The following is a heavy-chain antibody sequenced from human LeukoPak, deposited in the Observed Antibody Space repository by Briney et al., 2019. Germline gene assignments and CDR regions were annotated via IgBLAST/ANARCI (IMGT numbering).Heavy chain of an antibody. Sequence: GGSLRLSCAASGFTFSDYYMSWIRQAPGKGLEWVSYISSSSSYTNYADSVKGRFTISRDNAKNSLYLQMNSLRAEGAAVYYCARDPLVDSGSDYWGQGTLVTVSS. CDR1: GFTFSDYY. V-gene: IGHV3-11*06. CDR3: ARDPLVDSGSDY. D-gene: IGHD2-15*01. J-gene: IGHJ4*02. CDR2: ISSSSSYT.